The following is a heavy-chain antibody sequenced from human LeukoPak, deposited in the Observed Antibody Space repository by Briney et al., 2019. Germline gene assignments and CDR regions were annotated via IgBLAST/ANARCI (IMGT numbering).Heavy chain of an antibody. Sequence: PGGSLRLSCAASGFTFSSYGMHWVRQAPGKGLEWVAVISYDGSNKYYADSVKGRFTISRDNSKNTLYLQMNSLRAEDTAVYYCAKDRRSSGWLDWFDHWGQGTLVTVSS. CDR3: AKDRRSSGWLDWFDH. CDR1: GFTFSSYG. V-gene: IGHV3-30*18. CDR2: ISYDGSNK. J-gene: IGHJ5*02. D-gene: IGHD6-19*01.